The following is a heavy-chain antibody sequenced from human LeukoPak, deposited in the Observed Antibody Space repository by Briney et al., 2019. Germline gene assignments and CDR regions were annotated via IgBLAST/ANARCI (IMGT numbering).Heavy chain of an antibody. J-gene: IGHJ3*02. Sequence: PGRSLRLSCAASGFTFSSYGMHWVRQAPGKGLEWVAVILNDGSQEKYADSVKGRFTISRDNSKNTLFLQMNSLRAEDTAVYYCARDDALGYNALDIWGQGTMVTVSS. CDR3: ARDDALGYNALDI. D-gene: IGHD6-13*01. CDR2: ILNDGSQE. CDR1: GFTFSSYG. V-gene: IGHV3-33*01.